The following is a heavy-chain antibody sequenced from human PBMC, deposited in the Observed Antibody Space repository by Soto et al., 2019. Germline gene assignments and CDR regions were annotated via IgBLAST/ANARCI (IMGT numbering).Heavy chain of an antibody. V-gene: IGHV1-69*13. CDR3: AIRGYSYGYDYYYGMDV. D-gene: IGHD5-18*01. CDR2: IIPIFGTA. Sequence: GASVKVSCKASGGTFSSYAISWVRQAPGQGLERMGGIIPIFGTANYAQKFQGRVTITADESTSTAYMELSSLRSEDTAVYYCAIRGYSYGYDYYYGMDVWGQGTTVTVSS. J-gene: IGHJ6*02. CDR1: GGTFSSYA.